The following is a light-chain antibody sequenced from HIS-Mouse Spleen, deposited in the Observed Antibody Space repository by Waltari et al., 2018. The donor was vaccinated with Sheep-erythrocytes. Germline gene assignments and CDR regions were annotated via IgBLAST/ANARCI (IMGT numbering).Light chain of an antibody. CDR1: SSDVGGYNY. J-gene: IGLJ3*02. CDR2: DVS. Sequence: QSALTQPASVSGSPGQSITISCTGTSSDVGGYNYVSWYQQHPGKAPKLMIYDVSNRPSGVSKRFSGSKSGNTAPLTISGLQAEDEADYYCSSYTSSSTWVFGGGTKLTVL. V-gene: IGLV2-14*03. CDR3: SSYTSSSTWV.